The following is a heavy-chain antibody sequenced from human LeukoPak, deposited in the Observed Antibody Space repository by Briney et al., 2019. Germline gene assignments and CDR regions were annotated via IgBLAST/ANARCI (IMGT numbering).Heavy chain of an antibody. J-gene: IGHJ3*02. Sequence: GGSLRLSCAASGFTFSSYAMSWVRQAPGKGLEWVSAISSSGGSTYYADSVKGRFTTSRDNSKNTLYLQMNSLRAEDTAVYYCAKLSVKVVTPLDAFDIWGQGTMVTVSS. CDR2: ISSSGGST. CDR3: AKLSVKVVTPLDAFDI. D-gene: IGHD4-23*01. V-gene: IGHV3-23*01. CDR1: GFTFSSYA.